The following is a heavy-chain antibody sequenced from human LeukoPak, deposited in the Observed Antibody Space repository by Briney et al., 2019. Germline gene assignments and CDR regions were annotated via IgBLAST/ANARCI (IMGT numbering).Heavy chain of an antibody. CDR1: GYSFTSYY. J-gene: IGHJ5*02. Sequence: ASVKVSCKASGYSFTSYYMHWVRPAPGQGLEWMGWINPNSGGTNYAQKFQGRVTMTRDTSISTAYMELSRLRSDDTAVYYCARDFRAAMVSDWFDPWGQGTLVTVSS. D-gene: IGHD5-18*01. CDR2: INPNSGGT. CDR3: ARDFRAAMVSDWFDP. V-gene: IGHV1-2*02.